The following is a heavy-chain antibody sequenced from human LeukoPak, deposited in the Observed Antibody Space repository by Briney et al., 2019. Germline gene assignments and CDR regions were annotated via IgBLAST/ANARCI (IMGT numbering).Heavy chain of an antibody. D-gene: IGHD4/OR15-4a*01. CDR2: ISSSGSTI. Sequence: PGGSLRLSCAASGFTFSSYEMNWVRQAPGKGLEWVSYISSSGSTIYYADSVKGRFTISRDNAKNSLYLQMNSLRAEDTAVYYCARDQGWLYGGGSNFDYWGQGTLVTVSS. CDR1: GFTFSSYE. V-gene: IGHV3-48*03. CDR3: ARDQGWLYGGGSNFDY. J-gene: IGHJ4*02.